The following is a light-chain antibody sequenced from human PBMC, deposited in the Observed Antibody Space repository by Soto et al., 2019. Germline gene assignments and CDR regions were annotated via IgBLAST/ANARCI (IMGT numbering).Light chain of an antibody. CDR3: QQYNTYSRT. Sequence: DIQMTQSPSTLSASVGDRVTITCRASQNIAYWLAWYQQKPGKAPNHLISKASSIQSGAPSRFSGSGTGTEFTLTVSSLQPHDFGTYYCQQYNTYSRTFGQGTEVEI. CDR1: QNIAYW. J-gene: IGKJ1*01. V-gene: IGKV1-5*03. CDR2: KAS.